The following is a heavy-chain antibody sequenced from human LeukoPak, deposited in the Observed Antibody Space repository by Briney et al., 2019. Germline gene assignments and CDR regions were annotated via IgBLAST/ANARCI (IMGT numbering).Heavy chain of an antibody. CDR2: IYHSGST. J-gene: IGHJ4*02. CDR1: GYSISSGYY. V-gene: IGHV4-38-2*02. D-gene: IGHD3-10*01. Sequence: KPSGTLSLTCTVSGYSISSGYYWGWIRQPPGKGLEWIGSIYHSGSTYYNPSLKSRVTISVDTSKNQFSLKLSSVTAADTAVYYCARESMVRGVKSLLDYWGQGTLVTVSS. CDR3: ARESMVRGVKSLLDY.